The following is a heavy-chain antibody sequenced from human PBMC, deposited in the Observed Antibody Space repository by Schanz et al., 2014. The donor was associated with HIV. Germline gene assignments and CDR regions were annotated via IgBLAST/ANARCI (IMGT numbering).Heavy chain of an antibody. CDR1: GFTFSSFS. Sequence: EVQLVESGGGLVKPGGSLRLSCAASGFTFSSFSMNWVRQAPGKGLEWVSHISTSGGSTYYADSVKGRFTISRDNSLDTVYLQMNSLGAEDTAVYYCARLLVTPFSYNYGLDVWGQGTTVTVSS. J-gene: IGHJ6*02. V-gene: IGHV3-23*04. D-gene: IGHD2-21*02. CDR2: ISTSGGST. CDR3: ARLLVTPFSYNYGLDV.